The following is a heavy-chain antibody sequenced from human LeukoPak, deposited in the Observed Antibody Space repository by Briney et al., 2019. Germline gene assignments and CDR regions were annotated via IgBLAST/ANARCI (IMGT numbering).Heavy chain of an antibody. D-gene: IGHD3-10*01. CDR2: IYHSANT. CDR3: ASVRRGFGESSKYYAYYYMGV. CDR1: AYSISSAYY. V-gene: IGHV4-38-2*02. J-gene: IGHJ6*03. Sequence: SETLSLTCTVYAYSISSAYYWGWSRQPPGKGLEWIGSIYHSANTYYNPSLKSRVTISVETSKHQFPRKLSAVTAADTAVYYCASVRRGFGESSKYYAYYYMGVWGKGTTVTNSS.